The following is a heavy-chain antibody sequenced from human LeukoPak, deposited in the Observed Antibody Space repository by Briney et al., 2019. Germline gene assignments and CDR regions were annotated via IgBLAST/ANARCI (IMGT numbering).Heavy chain of an antibody. V-gene: IGHV4-39*01. Sequence: PSETLSLTCTVSGGSISTSNYYWGWIRQPPGKGLEWIGEINHSGSTNYNPSLKSRVTISVDTSKNQFSLKLSSVTAADTAVYYCARQPPRVYSSRRWFDPWGQGTLVTVSS. CDR1: GGSISTSNYY. D-gene: IGHD6-13*01. J-gene: IGHJ5*02. CDR2: INHSGST. CDR3: ARQPPRVYSSRRWFDP.